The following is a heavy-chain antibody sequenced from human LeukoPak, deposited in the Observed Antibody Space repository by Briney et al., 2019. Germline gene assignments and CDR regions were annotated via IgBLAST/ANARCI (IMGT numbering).Heavy chain of an antibody. CDR2: IYPGDSDT. CDR1: GYSFTSYW. V-gene: IGHV5-51*01. D-gene: IGHD3-22*01. Sequence: GESLKISCKGSGYSFTSYWIGWVRQMPGKGLEWMGIIYPGDSDTRYSPSFQGQVTISADKSISTAYLQWSSLKASDTARYYCARLDLDSSGPNWFDPWGQGTLVTVSS. CDR3: ARLDLDSSGPNWFDP. J-gene: IGHJ5*02.